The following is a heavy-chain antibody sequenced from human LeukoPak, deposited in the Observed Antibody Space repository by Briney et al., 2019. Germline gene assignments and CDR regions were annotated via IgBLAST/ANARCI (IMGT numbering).Heavy chain of an antibody. D-gene: IGHD3-10*01. CDR2: IDPSDSYT. CDR1: GYSFTNYW. CDR3: ARQSRDGSKTRGYYFDY. V-gene: IGHV5-10-1*01. Sequence: GEPLKISCKGSGYSFTNYWISWVRQMPGKGLEWMGRIDPSDSYTNYSPSFQGHVTISADKSISTAYLQWSSLRASDTAMYYCARQSRDGSKTRGYYFDYWGQGTLVTVSS. J-gene: IGHJ4*02.